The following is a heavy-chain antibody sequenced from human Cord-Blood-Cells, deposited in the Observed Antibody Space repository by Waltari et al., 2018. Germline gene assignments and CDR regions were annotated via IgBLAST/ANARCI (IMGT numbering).Heavy chain of an antibody. CDR3: ARETVGESDY. V-gene: IGHV3-48*02. D-gene: IGHD1-26*01. J-gene: IGHJ4*02. Sequence: EVQLVESGGGLVQPGGSLSLSCAASGFTFSSYSMNWVRQAPGKGLEWVSYISSSSSTIYYAASVKGRFTISRDNAKNSLYLQMNSLRDEDTAVYYCARETVGESDYWGQGTLVTVSS. CDR1: GFTFSSYS. CDR2: ISSSSSTI.